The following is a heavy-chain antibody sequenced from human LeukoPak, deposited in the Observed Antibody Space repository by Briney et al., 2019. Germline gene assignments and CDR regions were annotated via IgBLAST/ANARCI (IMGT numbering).Heavy chain of an antibody. CDR3: AREIWSYGGHGFDP. Sequence: GGSLRLSCAASGFTFSSYWMQWVRQAPGKGLVWVSRINSDGSSTSYADSVKGRFTISRDNAKNTLYLQMNSLRAEDTAVYHCAREIWSYGGHGFDPWGQGTLVTVSS. D-gene: IGHD4-23*01. CDR1: GFTFSSYW. V-gene: IGHV3-74*01. J-gene: IGHJ5*02. CDR2: INSDGSST.